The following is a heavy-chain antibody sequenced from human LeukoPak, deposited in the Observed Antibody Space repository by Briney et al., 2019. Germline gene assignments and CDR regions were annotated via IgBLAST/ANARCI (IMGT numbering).Heavy chain of an antibody. Sequence: GASVKVSCKASGYTFTSYGISWVRQAPGQGLEWMGWISAYNGNTNYAQRLQGRVTVTTDTSTSTAYMELRSLRSDDTAVYYCARDGRHRYYYDSSGFYGSWFDPWGQGTLVTVSS. V-gene: IGHV1-18*01. J-gene: IGHJ5*02. CDR1: GYTFTSYG. D-gene: IGHD3-22*01. CDR3: ARDGRHRYYYDSSGFYGSWFDP. CDR2: ISAYNGNT.